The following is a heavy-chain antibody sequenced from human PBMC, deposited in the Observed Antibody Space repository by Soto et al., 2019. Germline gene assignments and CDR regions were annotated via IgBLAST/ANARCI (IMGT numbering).Heavy chain of an antibody. J-gene: IGHJ4*02. D-gene: IGHD1-26*01. V-gene: IGHV1-18*01. CDR3: ARLRTIVGAFDY. Sequence: ASVKVSCKASGYTFTSYGISWVRQAPGQGLEWMGWISAYNGNTNYAQKFQGRVTITADKSTSTAYMELSSLRSEDTAVYYCARLRTIVGAFDYWGQGTLVTVSS. CDR1: GYTFTSYG. CDR2: ISAYNGNT.